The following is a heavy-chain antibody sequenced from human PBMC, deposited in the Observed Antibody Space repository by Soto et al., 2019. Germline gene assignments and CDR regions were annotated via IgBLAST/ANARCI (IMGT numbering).Heavy chain of an antibody. CDR3: AKDRSSGWPYYFDY. Sequence: ASVKVSCKTSEYTFTDNYIYWIRQAPGQGLEWMGWLNPNSGATDFAQRFQGRVTLTSDTSISTAYMELNSLRAEDTAVYYCAKDRSSGWPYYFDYWGQGTLVTVSS. D-gene: IGHD6-19*01. CDR2: LNPNSGAT. J-gene: IGHJ4*02. CDR1: EYTFTDNY. V-gene: IGHV1-2*02.